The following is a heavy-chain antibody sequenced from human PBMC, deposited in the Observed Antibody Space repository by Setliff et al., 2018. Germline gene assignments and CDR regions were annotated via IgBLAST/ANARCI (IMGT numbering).Heavy chain of an antibody. D-gene: IGHD6-13*01. CDR3: AGLWEQQLAPL. CDR2: IGAYNGNT. CDR1: GYTFTYRY. J-gene: IGHJ4*02. V-gene: IGHV1-45*02. Sequence: ASVKVSCKASGYTFTYRYLHWVRQAPGQALEWMGWIGAYNGNTKYAQKFQGRVTITTDESTSTAYMELSSLRSEDTAVYYCAGLWEQQLAPLWGQGTLVTVSS.